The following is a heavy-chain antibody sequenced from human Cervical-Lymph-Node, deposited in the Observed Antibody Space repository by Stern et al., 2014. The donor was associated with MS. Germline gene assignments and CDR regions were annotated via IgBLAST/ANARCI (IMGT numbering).Heavy chain of an antibody. V-gene: IGHV3-30-3*02. CDR3: ARSHVAY. Sequence: QLVESGGGVVQPGRSLRLSCATSGFTISNYALHWVRQAPGNGLEWMAVILNDGGNQAYADSVKGRVAISRDNFTNMIHLQMNSLRPEDTAVYYCARSHVAYWGQGTLVTVSS. CDR2: ILNDGGNQ. CDR1: GFTISNYA. D-gene: IGHD3-3*01. J-gene: IGHJ4*02.